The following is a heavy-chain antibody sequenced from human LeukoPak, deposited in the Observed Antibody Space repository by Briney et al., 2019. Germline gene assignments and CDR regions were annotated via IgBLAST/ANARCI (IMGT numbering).Heavy chain of an antibody. Sequence: GGSLRLSCAASGFNFGSFAMSWVRQAPGKGLEWVSVISDSGYTTYYADSVKGRFAISRDNSKNTLYLRMNSLRAEDTAKYYCTKEITCGGIILGTLDHWGQGSLVTVAS. D-gene: IGHD3-16*01. V-gene: IGHV3-23*01. CDR3: TKEITCGGIILGTLDH. J-gene: IGHJ4*02. CDR2: ISDSGYTT. CDR1: GFNFGSFA.